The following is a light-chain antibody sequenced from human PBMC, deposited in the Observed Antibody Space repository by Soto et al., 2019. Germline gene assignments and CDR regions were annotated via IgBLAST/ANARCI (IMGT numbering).Light chain of an antibody. CDR1: QNINTY. J-gene: IGKJ3*01. CDR2: DAA. V-gene: IGKV1-39*01. CDR3: QHNSSAPFT. Sequence: DIQMTQSPYSLSAAVGDRVTIACRASQNINTYLNWYQQKPGKAPKLLIFDAASLQSGVPSRFSGSGSRTDFTLTIASLQPEDFATYYYQHNSSAPFTFGPGTIVDIK.